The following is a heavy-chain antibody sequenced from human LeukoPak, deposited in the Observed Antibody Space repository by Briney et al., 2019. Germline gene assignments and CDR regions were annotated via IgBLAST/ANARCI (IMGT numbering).Heavy chain of an antibody. CDR2: LYSDGNT. CDR3: ARGVEPLAANTLAY. CDR1: GFTLNTND. V-gene: IGHV3-53*01. J-gene: IGHJ4*02. D-gene: IGHD1-14*01. Sequence: GGSLRLSCAPSGFTLNTNDMTWVRQAPGKGLEWVSVLYSDGNTKYADSVQGRFTISRDNSKNTLYLEMNSLSPDDTAVYYCARGVEPLAANTLAYWGQGTLVTVSS.